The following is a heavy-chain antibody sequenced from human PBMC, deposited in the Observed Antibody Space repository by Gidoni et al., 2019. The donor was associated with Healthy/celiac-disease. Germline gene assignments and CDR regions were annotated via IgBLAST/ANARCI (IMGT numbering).Heavy chain of an antibody. CDR2: IYTSGST. D-gene: IGHD6-19*01. V-gene: IGHV4-4*07. Sequence: QVQLQESGPGLVKPSETLSLTCPVSGGPISSYCWSWNRQPAGKGLGWIGRIYTSGSTNYNPSLKSRVTMSVDTSKNQFSLKLSSVTAADTAVYYCARVLVAGDYYGMDVWGQGTTVTVSS. J-gene: IGHJ6*02. CDR3: ARVLVAGDYYGMDV. CDR1: GGPISSYC.